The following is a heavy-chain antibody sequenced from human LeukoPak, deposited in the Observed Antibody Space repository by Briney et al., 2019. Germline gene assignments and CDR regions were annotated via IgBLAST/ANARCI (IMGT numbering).Heavy chain of an antibody. V-gene: IGHV1-2*02. CDR1: GYTFTNYY. CDR3: ARADRLGWAPYLIGP. CDR2: INPNSGVT. Sequence: GASVKVSCKTSGYTFTNYYMHWVRQAPGQGLEWMGWINPNSGVTSSAQKFQGRVTMTRDTSITTVYMEVRWLTSDDTAIYYCARADRLGWAPYLIGPCGQGTLVTVSS. J-gene: IGHJ5*02. D-gene: IGHD2-21*01.